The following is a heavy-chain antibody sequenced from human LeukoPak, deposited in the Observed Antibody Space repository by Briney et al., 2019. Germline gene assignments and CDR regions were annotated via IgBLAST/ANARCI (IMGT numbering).Heavy chain of an antibody. CDR1: GFTFSDYY. CDR3: ARGGDTTGTTGWFDP. D-gene: IGHD1-1*01. CDR2: ISSSSSYT. V-gene: IGHV3-11*06. Sequence: PGGSLRLSCAASGFTFSDYYMSWLRQAPGKGLEWVSYISSSSSYTNYADSVKGRFTISRDNAKNSLYLQMNSLRAEDTAVYYCARGGDTTGTTGWFDPWGQGTPVTVSS. J-gene: IGHJ5*02.